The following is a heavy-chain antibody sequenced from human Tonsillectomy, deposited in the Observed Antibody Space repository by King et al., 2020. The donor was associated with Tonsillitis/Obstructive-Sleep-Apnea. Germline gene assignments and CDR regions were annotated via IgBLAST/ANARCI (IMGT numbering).Heavy chain of an antibody. D-gene: IGHD3-22*01. V-gene: IGHV1-2*02. Sequence: VQLVESGAGVKKPGASVKVSCKASGYSFSGYYMHWVRQAPGQGLEWMGWISPNTSGTKFAQKFQGRVTMTTDTSISTAYMDLSSLRFDDTAVYFCARDNELYSSPFDYWGQGTLVTVSS. CDR2: ISPNTSGT. CDR3: ARDNELYSSPFDY. CDR1: GYSFSGYY. J-gene: IGHJ4*02.